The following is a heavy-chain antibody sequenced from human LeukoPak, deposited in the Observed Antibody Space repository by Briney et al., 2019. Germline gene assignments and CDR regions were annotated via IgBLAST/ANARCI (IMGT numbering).Heavy chain of an antibody. D-gene: IGHD3-3*01. CDR3: ASGSYDFWSGYYEDY. J-gene: IGHJ4*02. V-gene: IGHV1-69*05. CDR1: EGTFSSYA. CDR2: IIPIFGTA. Sequence: GSSVKVSCKASEGTFSSYAISWVRQAPGQGLEWMGGIIPIFGTANYAQKFQGRVTITTDESTSTAYMELSSLRSEDTAVYYCASGSYDFWSGYYEDYWGQGTLVTVSS.